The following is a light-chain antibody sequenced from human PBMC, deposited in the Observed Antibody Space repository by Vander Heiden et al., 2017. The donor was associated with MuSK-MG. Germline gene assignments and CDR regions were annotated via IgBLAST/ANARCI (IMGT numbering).Light chain of an antibody. J-gene: IGLJ3*02. CDR1: SSNMGVGYD. Sequence: QSVLTQPPSVSGAPWQRVTISCTGSSSNMGVGYDVHWYHQVPGTALKLLIYGNNNRPSGVPDRFAGSKSGTSASLAIAGHQAEDEADYYCQSYATSMNGVFGGGTKLTVL. V-gene: IGLV1-40*01. CDR2: GNN. CDR3: QSYATSMNGV.